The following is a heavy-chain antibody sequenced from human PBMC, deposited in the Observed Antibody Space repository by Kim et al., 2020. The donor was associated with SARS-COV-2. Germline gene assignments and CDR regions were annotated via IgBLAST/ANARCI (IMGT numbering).Heavy chain of an antibody. D-gene: IGHD6-19*01. CDR2: VSGSGGST. CDR3: AGDRSGWYYFDY. V-gene: IGHV3-23*01. J-gene: IGHJ4*02. Sequence: GGSLRLSCAASGFTFSSYAMNWVRQAPGKGLEWVSSVSGSGGSTYYADSVKDRFTISRDNSKNTLYLQLYSLRAEDAAVYYCAGDRSGWYYFDYWGQGTLVTVSS. CDR1: GFTFSSYA.